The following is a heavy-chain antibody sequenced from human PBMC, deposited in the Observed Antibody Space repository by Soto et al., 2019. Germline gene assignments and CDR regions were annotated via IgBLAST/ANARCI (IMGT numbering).Heavy chain of an antibody. J-gene: IGHJ4*02. Sequence: ASVKVSCKASGYPFTGYYMHWVRQAPGQGLEWMGWINPNSGGTNYAQKFQGWVTMTRDTSISTAYMELSRLRSDDTAVYYCARSTQNSGSYSVDYWGQGTLVTVSS. V-gene: IGHV1-2*04. CDR1: GYPFTGYY. D-gene: IGHD1-26*01. CDR3: ARSTQNSGSYSVDY. CDR2: INPNSGGT.